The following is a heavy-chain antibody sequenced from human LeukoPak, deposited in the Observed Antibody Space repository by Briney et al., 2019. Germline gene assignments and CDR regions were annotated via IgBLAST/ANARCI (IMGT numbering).Heavy chain of an antibody. Sequence: TSETLSLTCTVSGGSISGYYWSWIRQPLGKGLEWIGYIYYSGSTNYNPSLKSRVTISVDTSKNQFSLKLSSVTAADTAVYYCARDAVVPASLLDYWSQGTLVTVSS. D-gene: IGHD2-2*01. V-gene: IGHV4-59*12. CDR3: ARDAVVPASLLDY. CDR2: IYYSGST. CDR1: GGSISGYY. J-gene: IGHJ4*02.